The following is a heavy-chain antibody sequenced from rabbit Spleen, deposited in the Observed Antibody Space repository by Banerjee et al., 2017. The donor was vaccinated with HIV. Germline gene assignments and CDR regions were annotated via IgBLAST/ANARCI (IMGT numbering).Heavy chain of an antibody. Sequence: QSLEESGGGLVQPEGSLTITCTASGFDLSSSYRMSWVRQAPGKGLECIACIYGDRSGSTYSATWAKGRFTCSKTSSTTVTLQVTSLTAADTATYFCTRDDGSGHYIDGYFNLWGPGTLVTVS. J-gene: IGHJ4*01. CDR3: TRDDGSGHYIDGYFNL. D-gene: IGHD1-1*01. V-gene: IGHV1S40*01. CDR2: IYGDRSGST. CDR1: GFDLSSSYR.